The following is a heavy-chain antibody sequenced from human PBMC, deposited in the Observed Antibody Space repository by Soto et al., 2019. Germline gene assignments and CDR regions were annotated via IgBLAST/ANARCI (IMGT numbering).Heavy chain of an antibody. D-gene: IGHD3-22*01. J-gene: IGHJ4*02. V-gene: IGHV4-4*02. Sequence: QVELQESGPGLVKPSGTPSLTCVVSGNSISTTNWWSWVRQSPGKGLEWIGEIYHSGSTNYNPSLKSRVTISVDKSKNQFSLKLSSVTAADTAVYYCARDVGYHYDGSPSGQFDFWGQGTLVTVSS. CDR1: GNSISTTNW. CDR2: IYHSGST. CDR3: ARDVGYHYDGSPSGQFDF.